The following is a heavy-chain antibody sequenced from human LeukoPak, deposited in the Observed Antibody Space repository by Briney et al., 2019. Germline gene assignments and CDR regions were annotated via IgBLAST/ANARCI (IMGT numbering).Heavy chain of an antibody. Sequence: ASVKVSCKASGYTFTSYGISWVRQAPGQGLDWMGWISAYNGNTNYAQKLQGRVTITTDTSTSTAYMEMRSLRSDDTAVYYCARTTYYYDSSGERKYYFDYWGQGTLVTVSS. CDR1: GYTFTSYG. D-gene: IGHD3-22*01. J-gene: IGHJ4*02. CDR2: ISAYNGNT. V-gene: IGHV1-18*01. CDR3: ARTTYYYDSSGERKYYFDY.